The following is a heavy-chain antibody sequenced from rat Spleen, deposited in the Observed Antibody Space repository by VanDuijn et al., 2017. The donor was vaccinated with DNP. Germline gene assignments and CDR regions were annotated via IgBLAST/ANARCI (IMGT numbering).Heavy chain of an antibody. Sequence: EVQLVESGGGLVQPGRSLKLSCAASGFTFSAYYMAWVRQAPAKGLEWVAYIGSPAYAPYYADSVKGRFTISRDNAKRTLYLQMDSLRSEETAPYYCARSSINYGSYYFDYWGQGVMVSVSS. CDR3: ARSSINYGSYYFDY. J-gene: IGHJ2*01. V-gene: IGHV5-25*01. CDR1: GFTFSAYY. CDR2: IGSPAYAP. D-gene: IGHD1-3*01.